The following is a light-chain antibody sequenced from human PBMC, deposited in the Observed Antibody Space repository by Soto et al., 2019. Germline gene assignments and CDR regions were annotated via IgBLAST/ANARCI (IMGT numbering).Light chain of an antibody. J-gene: IGLJ2*01. V-gene: IGLV1-44*01. Sequence: QSVLTQPPSTSGTPGQRVTISCSGSFSNIGSRTVNWYQHVPGTAPKLLIYSNHQRPSGVPDRFSGSKSGTSASLAISGLQSEDEADYYCAAWDDSLNGLVFGGGTQLTVL. CDR2: SNH. CDR3: AAWDDSLNGLV. CDR1: FSNIGSRT.